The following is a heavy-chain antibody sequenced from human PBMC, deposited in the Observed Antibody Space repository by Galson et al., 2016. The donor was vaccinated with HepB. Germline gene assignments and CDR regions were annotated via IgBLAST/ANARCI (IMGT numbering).Heavy chain of an antibody. Sequence: TLSLTCTVSGDPISSGGYYWSWIRQHPGKGPEWIGYIYHSGTTYYNPSLKSRVTISVDTSKNRFSLNLSSVTAADTALYYCAREGGYYDSSGHYYSTPFDYWGQGALVTVSS. J-gene: IGHJ4*02. CDR3: AREGGYYDSSGHYYSTPFDY. D-gene: IGHD3-22*01. CDR2: IYHSGTT. CDR1: GDPISSGGYY. V-gene: IGHV4-31*03.